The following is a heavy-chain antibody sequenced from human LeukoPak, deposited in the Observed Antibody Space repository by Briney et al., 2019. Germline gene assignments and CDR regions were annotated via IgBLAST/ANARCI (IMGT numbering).Heavy chain of an antibody. V-gene: IGHV1-2*02. CDR1: GYTVTDYY. CDR3: ARESVPAVAARRGLNY. CDR2: INPNSGGT. J-gene: IGHJ4*02. D-gene: IGHD6-6*01. Sequence: ASVKVSCNASGYTVTDYYMHWVRQAPGQGLEWMGWINPNSGGTNYAQKFQGRVTMTRDTSISTVYMEMSRLRSDDTAVYYCARESVPAVAARRGLNYWGQGTLVAVSS.